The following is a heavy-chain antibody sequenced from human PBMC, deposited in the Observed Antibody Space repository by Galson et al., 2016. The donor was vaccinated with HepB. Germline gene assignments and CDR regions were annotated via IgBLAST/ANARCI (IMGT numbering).Heavy chain of an antibody. D-gene: IGHD6-19*01. CDR2: ISSNNGDA. Sequence: SVKVSCKASGYMFASYAISWVRQAPGQGLEWMGWISSNNGDANYARNFQGRVTMTTDTSTATAYLEVTSLKSDDPAVYFCARGRIAVAGREAYWGQGTLVTVSP. CDR3: ARGRIAVAGREAY. CDR1: GYMFASYA. J-gene: IGHJ4*02. V-gene: IGHV1-18*01.